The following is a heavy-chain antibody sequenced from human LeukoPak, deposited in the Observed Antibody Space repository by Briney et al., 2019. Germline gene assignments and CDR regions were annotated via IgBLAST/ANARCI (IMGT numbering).Heavy chain of an antibody. V-gene: IGHV3-23*01. D-gene: IGHD3-22*01. CDR3: AKDPTDFDSSGQTYFDY. J-gene: IGHJ4*02. CDR1: GFTFSSCA. CDR2: ISASGGTT. Sequence: GGSLRLSCAASGFTFSSCAMSWVRQAPGKGLEWASGISASGGTTYYADSVKGRFTISRDNSKNTLVLQLNSLRAEDTAVYYCAKDPTDFDSSGQTYFDYWGQGTLVTVSS.